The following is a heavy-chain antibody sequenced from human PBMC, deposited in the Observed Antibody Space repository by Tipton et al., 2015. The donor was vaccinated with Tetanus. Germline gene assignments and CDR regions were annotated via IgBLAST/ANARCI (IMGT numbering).Heavy chain of an antibody. D-gene: IGHD3-16*01. CDR1: GFTFTRYA. Sequence: SLRLSCAASGFTFTRYAMHWVRQAPGKGLEWVAVITFDGGTKYYADSVKGRFTLSRDNSQNTLYLQMNSLKVEDTAVYYCAREDGGPTLAYFDSWGQGALVIVSS. CDR2: ITFDGGTK. V-gene: IGHV3-30-3*01. J-gene: IGHJ4*02. CDR3: AREDGGPTLAYFDS.